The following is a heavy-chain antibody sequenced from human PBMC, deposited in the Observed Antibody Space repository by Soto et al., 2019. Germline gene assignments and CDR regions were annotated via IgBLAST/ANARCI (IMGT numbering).Heavy chain of an antibody. CDR3: ARNYRYAFAI. V-gene: IGHV4-59*08. J-gene: IGHJ3*02. CDR1: GGSISSYY. Sequence: SETLSLTCTVSGGSISSYYWSWIRQPPGKGLEWIGYIYCSGSTNYNPSLKSRVTISVDTSKNQFSLKLSSVTAADTAVYYCARNYRYAFAISGQRTIDTVSS. D-gene: IGHD1-7*01. CDR2: IYCSGST.